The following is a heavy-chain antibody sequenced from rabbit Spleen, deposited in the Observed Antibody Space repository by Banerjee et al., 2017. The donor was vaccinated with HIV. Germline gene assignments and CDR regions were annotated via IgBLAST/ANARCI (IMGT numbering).Heavy chain of an antibody. CDR1: GFSFSSSYS. D-gene: IGHD8-1*01. J-gene: IGHJ4*01. Sequence: QEHLKESGGGLVQPGGSLKLSCTASGFSFSSSYSICWVRQAPGKGLEWIGCIYTDGSGSTAYASWAKGRFTISKTSSTTVTLQMTSLTAADTATYFCARDGAGGSYFALWGQGTLVTVS. CDR3: ARDGAGGSYFAL. V-gene: IGHV1S45*01. CDR2: IYTDGSGST.